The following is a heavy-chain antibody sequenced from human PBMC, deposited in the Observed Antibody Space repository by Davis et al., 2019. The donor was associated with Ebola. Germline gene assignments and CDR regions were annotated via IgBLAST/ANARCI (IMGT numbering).Heavy chain of an antibody. CDR3: ARDRRWLQWYYFDY. CDR1: GDSIDRNY. J-gene: IGHJ4*02. V-gene: IGHV4-59*01. D-gene: IGHD5-24*01. CDR2: IDYSGTT. Sequence: MPSETLSLTCTVSGDSIDRNYWSWIRQPPGKGLEWIGHIDYSGTTNYNPSLKSRVTISVDTSKNQFSLKLSSVTAADTAVYYCARDRRWLQWYYFDYWGQGTLVTVSS.